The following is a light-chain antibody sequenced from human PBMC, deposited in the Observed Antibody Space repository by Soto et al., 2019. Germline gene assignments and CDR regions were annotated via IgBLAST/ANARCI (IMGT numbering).Light chain of an antibody. CDR3: QHYDHYPWT. V-gene: IGKV1-5*03. Sequence: IQMTQSPSMVSAYVGDKVIITCRASQHIRDLLAWYQQRPGKAPKLLIYKASHLQTGVPSRFSGTGFGTEFTLTFTSLQPDDLATYYCQHYDHYPWTFGQGTKVEV. J-gene: IGKJ1*01. CDR1: QHIRDL. CDR2: KAS.